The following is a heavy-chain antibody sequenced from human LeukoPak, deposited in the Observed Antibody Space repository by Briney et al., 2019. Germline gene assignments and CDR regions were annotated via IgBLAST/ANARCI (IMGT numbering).Heavy chain of an antibody. CDR1: GFTFSDYY. D-gene: IGHD4-17*01. CDR3: ARETAVPVFIDYASEDY. J-gene: IGHJ4*02. V-gene: IGHV3-11*01. Sequence: GGSLRLSCAASGFTFSDYYMSWIRQAPGKGLEWVSYISSSGSTIYYADSVKGRFTISRDNAKNSLYLQMNSLRAEDTAVYYCARETAVPVFIDYASEDYWGQGTLVTVSS. CDR2: ISSSGSTI.